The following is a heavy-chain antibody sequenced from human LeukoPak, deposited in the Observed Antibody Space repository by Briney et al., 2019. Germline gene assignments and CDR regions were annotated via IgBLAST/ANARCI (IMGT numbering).Heavy chain of an antibody. CDR2: IKRDGSEK. J-gene: IGHJ4*02. V-gene: IGHV3-7*03. CDR1: GLTVSNIW. Sequence: GGSLRLSCAVSGLTVSNIWMNWVRQAPGKGLEWVANIKRDGSEKYYVDSVKGRFTISRDNAKNSLDLQMNSLRVEDTAVYYCARLGPASSGWPESFDYWGQGTLVTVSS. CDR3: ARLGPASSGWPESFDY. D-gene: IGHD6-19*01.